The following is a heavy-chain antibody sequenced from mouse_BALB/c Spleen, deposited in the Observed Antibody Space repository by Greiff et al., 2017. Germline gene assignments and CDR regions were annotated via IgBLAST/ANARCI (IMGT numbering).Heavy chain of an antibody. CDR1: GFTFSSYY. CDR2: INSNGGST. V-gene: IGHV5-6-2*01. D-gene: IGHD1-1*01. CDR3: ARRVGGRSNGWYFDG. J-gene: IGHJ1*01. Sequence: EVKVVESGGGLVKLGGSLKLSCAASGFTFSSYYMSWVRQTPEKRLELVAAINSNGGSTYYPDTVKGRFTISRDNAKNTLYLQMSSQKSEDTSLYYCARRVGGRSNGWYFDGWGAGTTVTVPA.